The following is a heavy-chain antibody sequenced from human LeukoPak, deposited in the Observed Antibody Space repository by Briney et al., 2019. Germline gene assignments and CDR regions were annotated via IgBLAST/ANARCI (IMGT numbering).Heavy chain of an antibody. CDR1: GGSISSGSYH. CDR3: ARGRLNNWNYVEGFDY. Sequence: SQTLSLTCTVSGGSISSGSYHWSWIRQPAGKGLEWIGRIYTSGSTNYNHSLKSRVTISVGTSKNQFSLRLNSVTAADTAVYYCARGRLNNWNYVEGFDYWGQGTLVTVSS. D-gene: IGHD1-7*01. CDR2: IYTSGST. V-gene: IGHV4-61*02. J-gene: IGHJ4*02.